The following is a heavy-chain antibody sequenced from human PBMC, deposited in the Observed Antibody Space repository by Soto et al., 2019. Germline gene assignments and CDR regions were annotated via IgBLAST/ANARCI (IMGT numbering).Heavy chain of an antibody. J-gene: IGHJ5*02. D-gene: IGHD6-6*01. CDR2: IYYSGST. CDR3: ARGLEGLSSIAAPNWFDP. CDR1: GGSISSYY. Sequence: QVQLQESGPGLVKPSETLSLTCTVSGGSISSYYWSWIRQPPGKGLEWIGYIYYSGSTNYNPSLKSRVTISVDTSKNQFSLKLSSVTAADTAVYYCARGLEGLSSIAAPNWFDPWGQGTLVTVSS. V-gene: IGHV4-59*01.